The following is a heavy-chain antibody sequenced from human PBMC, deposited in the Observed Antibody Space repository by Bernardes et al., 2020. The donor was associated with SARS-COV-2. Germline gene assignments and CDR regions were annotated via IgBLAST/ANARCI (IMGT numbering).Heavy chain of an antibody. CDR2: LKRKADGGTA. V-gene: IGHV3-15*05. J-gene: IGHJ4*01. CDR3: AALDR. D-gene: IGHD3-3*02. CDR1: GFTVADTT. Sequence: GGSLRLSCAGSGFTVADTTMIWVRQGPGKGLEWVCRLKRKADGGTADYAAPVEGRFTISRDESRNTFSLEMNSLTIEDTATYYCAALDRWGQGTLVTVSS.